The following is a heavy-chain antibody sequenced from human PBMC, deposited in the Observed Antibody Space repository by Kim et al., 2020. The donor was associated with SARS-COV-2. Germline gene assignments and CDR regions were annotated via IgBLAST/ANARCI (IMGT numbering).Heavy chain of an antibody. J-gene: IGHJ3*02. CDR2: DK. Sequence: DKRYSPSLKSRLTITKDTSKNQVVLTMTNMDPVDTATYYCAHSGSRAFDIWGQGTMVTVSS. CDR3: AHSGSRAFDI. V-gene: IGHV2-5*01.